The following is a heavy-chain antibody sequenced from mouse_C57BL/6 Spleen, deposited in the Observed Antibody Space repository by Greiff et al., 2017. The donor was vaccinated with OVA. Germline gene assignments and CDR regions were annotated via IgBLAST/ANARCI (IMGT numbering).Heavy chain of an antibody. CDR3: ARGSSLYYAMDY. CDR1: GYSFSSSW. CDR2: IYPGDGDT. Sequence: QVQLKQSGPELVKPGASVKISCKASGYSFSSSWMNWVKQRPGKGLEWIGRIYPGDGDTNYNVKFKGKATLTADKSSSTAYMQLSSLTSECSAVYVCARGSSLYYAMDYWGQGTSVTVSS. D-gene: IGHD1-1*01. J-gene: IGHJ4*01. V-gene: IGHV1-82*01.